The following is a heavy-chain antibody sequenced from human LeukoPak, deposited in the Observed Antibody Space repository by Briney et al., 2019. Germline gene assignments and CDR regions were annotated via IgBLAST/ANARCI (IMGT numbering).Heavy chain of an antibody. CDR1: GGSFSDYY. CDR2: SFHRGNP. J-gene: IGHJ4*02. D-gene: IGHD6-6*01. CDR3: TGSSGSTRYYFDY. V-gene: IGHV4-34*12. Sequence: SETLSLTCAVPGGSFSDYYWSWMRQPPGKGLEWIGESFHRGNPNYNPSLKSRVTISVDTSENQFSLNQSSVAATDSAVYFCTGSSGSTRYYFDYWGQGILVTVSS.